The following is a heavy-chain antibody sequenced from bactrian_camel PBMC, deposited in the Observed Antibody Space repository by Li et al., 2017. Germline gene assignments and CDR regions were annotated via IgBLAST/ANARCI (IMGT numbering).Heavy chain of an antibody. V-gene: IGHV3S55*01. J-gene: IGHJ6*01. CDR3: ATDLVEAGHICANRFNRADFTN. D-gene: IGHD2*01. CDR2: IDSDGNT. Sequence: HVQLVESGGGSVQAGGSLRLSCEVSGHYYSSYYMGWFRQTPGKEREGVAAIDSDGNTSYADSVKGRFTISKDNAKNTLYLQMNSLQPDDTAMYYCATDLVEAGHICANRFNRADFTNWGQGTQVTVS. CDR1: GHYYSSYY.